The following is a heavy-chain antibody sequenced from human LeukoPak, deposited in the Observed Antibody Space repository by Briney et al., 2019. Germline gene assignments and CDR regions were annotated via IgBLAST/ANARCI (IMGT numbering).Heavy chain of an antibody. D-gene: IGHD6-19*01. CDR2: ISSSSSYI. CDR1: GFTFSSYS. V-gene: IGHV3-21*01. J-gene: IGHJ3*02. CDR3: ARDLQQWLVAYDAFDI. Sequence: PGGSLRLSCAASGFTFSSYSMNWVRQAQGKGLEWVSSISSSSSYIYYADSVKGRFTISRDNAKNSLYLQMNSLRAEDTAVYYCARDLQQWLVAYDAFDIWGQGTMVTVSS.